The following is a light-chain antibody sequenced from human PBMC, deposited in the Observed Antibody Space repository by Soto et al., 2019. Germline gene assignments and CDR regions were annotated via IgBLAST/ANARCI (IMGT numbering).Light chain of an antibody. Sequence: ALQMTQSPSSLSASIGDRVTITCRASQGIRNDLGWYQQKPGNAPKVLIYAASTLQSGVPSRFSGSGSGTDFTLTITSLQPEDFATYYCMQDYDYPRTFGQGTKVDIK. V-gene: IGKV1-6*01. CDR2: AAS. J-gene: IGKJ1*01. CDR3: MQDYDYPRT. CDR1: QGIRND.